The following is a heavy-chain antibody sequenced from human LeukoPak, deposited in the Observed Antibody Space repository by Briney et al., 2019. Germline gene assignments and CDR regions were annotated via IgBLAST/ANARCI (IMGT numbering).Heavy chain of an antibody. V-gene: IGHV4-61*08. D-gene: IGHD3-9*01. CDR1: GGSVSSAGYY. J-gene: IGHJ3*02. CDR2: IHYSGST. CDR3: ARGSTLYYDILTGYYTPGPFDI. Sequence: SETLSLTCTVSGGSVSSAGYYWSWIRQPPGKGLEFIGYIHYSGSTNYNPSLKSRVTISVDTSKNQFSLKLSSVTAADTAVCYCARGSTLYYDILTGYYTPGPFDIWGQGTMFTVSS.